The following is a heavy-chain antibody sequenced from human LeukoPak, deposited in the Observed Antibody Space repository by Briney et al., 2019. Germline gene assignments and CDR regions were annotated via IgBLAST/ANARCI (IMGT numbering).Heavy chain of an antibody. V-gene: IGHV1-69*13. CDR3: ARRNDYSNYPPSDKNYYYGMDV. J-gene: IGHJ6*02. D-gene: IGHD4-11*01. CDR1: GGTFSSYA. Sequence: SVKVSCKASGGTFSSYAISRVRQAPGQGLEWMGGIIPIFGTANYAQKFQGRVTITADESTSTAYMELSSLRSEDTAVYYCARRNDYSNYPPSDKNYYYGMDVWGQGTTVTVSS. CDR2: IIPIFGTA.